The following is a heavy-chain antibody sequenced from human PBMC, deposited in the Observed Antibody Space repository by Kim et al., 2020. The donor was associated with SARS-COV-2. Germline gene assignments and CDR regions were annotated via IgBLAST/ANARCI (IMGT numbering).Heavy chain of an antibody. V-gene: IGHV3-21*06. D-gene: IGHD5-18*01. J-gene: IGHJ4*02. Sequence: ADSVKGRFTISKDNDKNSLYLQMISLRAEQTAVYYCAWLPGVDTAMGGDYWGQVTLVTVSS. CDR3: AWLPGVDTAMGGDY.